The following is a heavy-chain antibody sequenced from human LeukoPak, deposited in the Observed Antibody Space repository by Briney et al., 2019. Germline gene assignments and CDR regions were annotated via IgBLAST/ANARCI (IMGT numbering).Heavy chain of an antibody. CDR1: GGSISSYY. Sequence: PSETLSLTCTVSGGSISSYYWSWIRQPPGKGLEWIGYIYYSGSTNYNPSLKSRVTISVDTSKNQFSLKLSSVTAADTAVYYCARDGTSSSWYEGAGGAFDIWGQGTMVTVSS. V-gene: IGHV4-59*01. D-gene: IGHD6-13*01. J-gene: IGHJ3*02. CDR2: IYYSGST. CDR3: ARDGTSSSWYEGAGGAFDI.